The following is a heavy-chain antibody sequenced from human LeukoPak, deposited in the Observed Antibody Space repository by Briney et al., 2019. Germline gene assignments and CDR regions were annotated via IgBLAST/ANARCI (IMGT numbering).Heavy chain of an antibody. J-gene: IGHJ4*02. CDR3: LAAAGTVY. CDR2: ISYDGSKK. V-gene: IGHV3-30*03. CDR1: GFTFSTYG. D-gene: IGHD6-13*01. Sequence: QAGRSLRLSCAASGFTFSTYGMHWVRQAPGKGLEWVAVISYDGSKKYYADSVNGRFTVSRDNSKNTLYLQSNNLRAEDTAVYYCLAAAGTVYWGQGTLVTVSS.